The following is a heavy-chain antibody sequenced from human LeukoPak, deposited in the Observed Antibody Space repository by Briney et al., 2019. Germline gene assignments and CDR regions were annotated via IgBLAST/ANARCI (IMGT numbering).Heavy chain of an antibody. CDR3: ARDPRLLRYFDWLASPIYYFDY. J-gene: IGHJ4*02. D-gene: IGHD3-9*01. Sequence: GASVKVSCKASGYTFTSYGISWVRQAPGQGLEWMGWISAYNGNTNYAQKLQGRVTMTRDTSTSTVYMELSSLRSEDTAVYYCARDPRLLRYFDWLASPIYYFDYWGQGTLVTVSS. CDR1: GYTFTSYG. CDR2: ISAYNGNT. V-gene: IGHV1-18*01.